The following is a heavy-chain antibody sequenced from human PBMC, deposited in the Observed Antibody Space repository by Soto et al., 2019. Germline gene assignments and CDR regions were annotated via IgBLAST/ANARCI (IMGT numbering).Heavy chain of an antibody. CDR3: ARGQRYCSSTSCYRYGDYAVSRHWFDP. V-gene: IGHV4-34*01. CDR1: GGSFSGYY. D-gene: IGHD2-2*01. Sequence: SETLSLTCAVYGGSFSGYYWSWIRQPPGKGLEWIGEINHSGGTNYNPSLKSRVTISVDTSKNQFSLKLSSVTAADTAVYYCARGQRYCSSTSCYRYGDYAVSRHWFDPWGQGTLVTVSS. CDR2: INHSGGT. J-gene: IGHJ5*02.